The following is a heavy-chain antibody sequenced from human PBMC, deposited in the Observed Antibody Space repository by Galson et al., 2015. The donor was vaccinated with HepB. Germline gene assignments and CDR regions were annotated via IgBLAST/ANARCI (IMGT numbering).Heavy chain of an antibody. CDR2: INTNTGNP. V-gene: IGHV7-4-1*02. J-gene: IGHJ5*02. Sequence: SVKVSCKASGYSFTSYAMNWVRQAPGQGIEWMGWINTNTGNPTYAQGYPGRFVFSLDTAVSTAYLDISSLKAEDTAIYYCARPGIAATGNWFDPWGQGTLVTVSS. CDR3: ARPGIAATGNWFDP. D-gene: IGHD6-13*01. CDR1: GYSFTSYA.